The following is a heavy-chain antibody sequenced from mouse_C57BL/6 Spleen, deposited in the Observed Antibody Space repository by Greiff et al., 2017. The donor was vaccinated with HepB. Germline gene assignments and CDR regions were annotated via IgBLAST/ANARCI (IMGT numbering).Heavy chain of an antibody. CDR1: GYTFTSYW. CDR3: ASLCYWSSYDY. Sequence: QVQLQQPGAELVKPGASVKMSCKASGYTFTSYWITWVKQRPGQGLEWIGDINPGSGSTYYTEKFKSKATLTVDTSSSTAYMQLSSLTSEDTAIYFCASLCYWSSYDYWGQGTTLTVSS. J-gene: IGHJ2*01. V-gene: IGHV1-55*01. CDR2: INPGSGST. D-gene: IGHD1-1*01.